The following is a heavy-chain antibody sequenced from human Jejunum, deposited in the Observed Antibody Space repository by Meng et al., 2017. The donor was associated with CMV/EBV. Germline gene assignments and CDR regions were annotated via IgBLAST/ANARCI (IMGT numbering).Heavy chain of an antibody. Sequence: SGYSFNSYGIAWARQMPGKGWEWMGMIYPGDSDTRYSPSFQGQVTISADKSIGTAYLQWNSLKASDTATYFCARRLKMSTNTHHCDYWGQGTLVTVSS. V-gene: IGHV5-51*01. D-gene: IGHD5-24*01. CDR1: GYSFNSYG. CDR2: IYPGDSDT. J-gene: IGHJ4*02. CDR3: ARRLKMSTNTHHCDY.